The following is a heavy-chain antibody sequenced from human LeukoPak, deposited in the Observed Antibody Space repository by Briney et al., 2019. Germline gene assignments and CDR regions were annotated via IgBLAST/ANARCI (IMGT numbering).Heavy chain of an antibody. Sequence: GGSLRLSCAASGFTFSSYGMHWVRQAPGKGLEWVAVISYDGSNKYYADSVKGRFTISRDNSKNTLYLQMNSLRAEDTAVYYCAKDLSTISGVVTEIDYWGQGTLVTVSS. D-gene: IGHD3-3*01. CDR2: ISYDGSNK. J-gene: IGHJ4*02. CDR3: AKDLSTISGVVTEIDY. V-gene: IGHV3-30*18. CDR1: GFTFSSYG.